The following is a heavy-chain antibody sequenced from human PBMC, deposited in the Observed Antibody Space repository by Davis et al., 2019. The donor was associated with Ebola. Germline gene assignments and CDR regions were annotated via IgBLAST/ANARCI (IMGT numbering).Heavy chain of an antibody. Sequence: AASVKVSCKASGYTFSSYAMHWVRQAPGQRLEWMGWINAGNDNTKYSQKFQGRVTITRDTSASTAYMELSSLRSEDTAVYYCARDYYGSGSYSNIDYWGQGTLVTVSS. CDR2: INAGNDNT. J-gene: IGHJ4*02. D-gene: IGHD3-10*01. CDR1: GYTFSSYA. CDR3: ARDYYGSGSYSNIDY. V-gene: IGHV1-3*01.